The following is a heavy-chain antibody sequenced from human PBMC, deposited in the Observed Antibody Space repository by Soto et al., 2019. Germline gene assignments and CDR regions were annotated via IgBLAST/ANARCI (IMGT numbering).Heavy chain of an antibody. CDR3: ARGLTKRTTWSYGMDV. V-gene: IGHV4-34*01. J-gene: IGHJ6*02. CDR1: GGSFSGYY. Sequence: PSETLSLTCAVYGGSFSGYYWSWIRQPPGKGLEWIGEINHSGSTNYNPSLKSRVTISVDTSKNQFSLKLSSVTAADTAVYYCARGLTKRTTWSYGMDVWGQGTTVTVSS. CDR2: INHSGST. D-gene: IGHD4-4*01.